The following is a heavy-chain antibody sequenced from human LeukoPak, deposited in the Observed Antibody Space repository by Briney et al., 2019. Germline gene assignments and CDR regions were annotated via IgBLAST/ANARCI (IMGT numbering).Heavy chain of an antibody. CDR1: GYTLTELS. CDR2: FDPEDGET. CDR3: ARSGGATDFDF. Sequence: GASVKVSCKVSGYTLTELSMHWVRQAPGKGLEWMGGFDPEDGETIYAQKFQGRVTMTRDLSISTAYMDLSRLRSDDTAVYYCARSGGATDFDFWAQGTLVTVSS. J-gene: IGHJ4*02. V-gene: IGHV1-24*01. D-gene: IGHD1-26*01.